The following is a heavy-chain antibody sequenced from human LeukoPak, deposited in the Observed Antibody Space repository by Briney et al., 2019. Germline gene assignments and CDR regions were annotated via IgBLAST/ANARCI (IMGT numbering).Heavy chain of an antibody. D-gene: IGHD3-16*02. Sequence: SVKVSCKASGFTFTSSAVQWVRQARGQRLEWIGWIVVGSGNTNYAQKFQERVTITRDMSTSTAYMELSSLRSEDTAVYYCAAALHYDYVWGSYRKTPVDYWGQGTLVTVSS. J-gene: IGHJ4*02. CDR3: AAALHYDYVWGSYRKTPVDY. CDR2: IVVGSGNT. V-gene: IGHV1-58*01. CDR1: GFTFTSSA.